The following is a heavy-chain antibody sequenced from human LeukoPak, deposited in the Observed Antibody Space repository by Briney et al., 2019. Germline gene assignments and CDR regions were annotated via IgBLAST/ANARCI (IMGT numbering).Heavy chain of an antibody. J-gene: IGHJ4*02. CDR2: INHSGST. V-gene: IGHV4-34*01. Sequence: SETLSLTCAVYGGSFSGYYWSWIRQPPGKGLEWIGEINHSGSTNYNPSLKSRVTISVDTSKNQFSLKLSSVTAADTAVYYCARSLKDDIGKRGAKIDYWGQGTLVTVSS. CDR3: ARSLKDDIGKRGAKIDY. CDR1: GGSFSGYY. D-gene: IGHD3-9*01.